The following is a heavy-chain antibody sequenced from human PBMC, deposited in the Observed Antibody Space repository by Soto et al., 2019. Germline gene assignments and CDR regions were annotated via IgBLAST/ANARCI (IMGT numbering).Heavy chain of an antibody. CDR3: AREAVVVAAAARGWFFDL. D-gene: IGHD2-15*01. CDR1: GGTFKTYA. CDR2: ISPIIGTA. V-gene: IGHV1-69*12. J-gene: IGHJ2*01. Sequence: QVQLVQSGAEVKKPGSSVKVSCKASGGTFKTYAITWVRQAPGQGLEWMGGISPIIGTAKYAQKFQGRVTITADESTNTAYMELSSLGPEDTGVYYCAREAVVVAAAARGWFFDLWGRGTLVSVSS.